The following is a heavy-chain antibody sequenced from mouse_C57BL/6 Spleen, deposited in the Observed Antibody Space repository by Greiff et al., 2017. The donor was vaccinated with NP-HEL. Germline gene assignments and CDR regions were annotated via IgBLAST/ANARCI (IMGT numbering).Heavy chain of an antibody. Sequence: EVQLVESGGGLVQPKGSLKLSCAASGFSFNTYAMNWVRQAPGKGLEWVARIRSKSNNYATYYADSVKDRFTISRDDSESMLYLQMNNMKAEDTAMYYCVSEGAWFAYWGQGTLVTVSA. CDR3: VSEGAWFAY. J-gene: IGHJ3*01. CDR2: IRSKSNNYAT. CDR1: GFSFNTYA. V-gene: IGHV10-1*01.